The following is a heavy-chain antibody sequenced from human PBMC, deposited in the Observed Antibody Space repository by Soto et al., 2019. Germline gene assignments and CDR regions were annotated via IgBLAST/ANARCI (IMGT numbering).Heavy chain of an antibody. J-gene: IGHJ5*02. V-gene: IGHV3-11*01. Sequence: GGSLRLSCAASGFTFSDYYMSWIRQAPGKGLEWVSYISSSGSTIYYADSVKGRFTISRDNAKNSLYLEMNNLRAEDTAVYYCARGQQLVANWLDPWGQGILVTVSS. D-gene: IGHD6-6*01. CDR1: GFTFSDYY. CDR2: ISSSGSTI. CDR3: ARGQQLVANWLDP.